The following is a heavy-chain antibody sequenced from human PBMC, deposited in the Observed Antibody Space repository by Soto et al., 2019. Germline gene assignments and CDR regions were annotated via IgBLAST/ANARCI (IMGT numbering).Heavy chain of an antibody. CDR3: IRAYNWNYD. J-gene: IGHJ4*02. Sequence: QITLKESGPMLVKPTQTLTVTCTISGFSLTTEGVGVGWIRQPPGKTLEWLASIYWHEDVRKNPSVENRATITRDTARGQVVLTLTNLDPVDTATYYCIRAYNWNYDWGQGILVTVSS. D-gene: IGHD1-7*01. V-gene: IGHV2-5*04. CDR1: GFSLTTEGVG. CDR2: IYWHEDV.